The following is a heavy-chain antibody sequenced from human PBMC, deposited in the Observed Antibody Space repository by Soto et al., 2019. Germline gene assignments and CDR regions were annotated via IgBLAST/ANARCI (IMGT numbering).Heavy chain of an antibody. CDR2: IAYDGSNA. Sequence: GGALRLWCAASGCTFRNYAMHLVRQAPGKGLECLAVIAYDGSNAFYRDSVKGRFTIFRDNSKNTLYLHMNSLRSEDTGVYYCARPYSPYLYSYTHVWGQATTVNVSS. D-gene: IGHD2-15*01. V-gene: IGHV3-30-3*01. CDR3: ARPYSPYLYSYTHV. CDR1: GCTFRNYA. J-gene: IGHJ6*03.